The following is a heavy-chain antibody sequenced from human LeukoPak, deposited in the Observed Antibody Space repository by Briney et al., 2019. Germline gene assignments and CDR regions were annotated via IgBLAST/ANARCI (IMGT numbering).Heavy chain of an antibody. CDR2: IYHSGST. V-gene: IGHV4-38-2*01. CDR3: ATLPRIAAPN. J-gene: IGHJ4*02. CDR1: GYSISSGYY. Sequence: SETLSLTCAVSGYSISSGYYWGWIRQPPGKGLEWIGSIYHSGSTYYNPSLKSRVTISVDTSKNQFSLKLSSVTAADTAVYYCATLPRIAAPNWGQGTLVTVSS. D-gene: IGHD6-13*01.